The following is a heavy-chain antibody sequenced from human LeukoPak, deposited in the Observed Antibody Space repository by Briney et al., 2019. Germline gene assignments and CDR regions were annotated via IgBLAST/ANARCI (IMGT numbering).Heavy chain of an antibody. Sequence: SETLSLTCTVSGGSISSYYWNWIRQPPVKGLEWIGYVYSSGSAHYNPSLNSRVTISLDTSKNQFSLNLSSVTATDTAVYYCARRWGGATSGFDYWGQGTLVTVSS. J-gene: IGHJ4*02. CDR1: GGSISSYY. V-gene: IGHV4-59*08. D-gene: IGHD1-26*01. CDR2: VYSSGSA. CDR3: ARRWGGATSGFDY.